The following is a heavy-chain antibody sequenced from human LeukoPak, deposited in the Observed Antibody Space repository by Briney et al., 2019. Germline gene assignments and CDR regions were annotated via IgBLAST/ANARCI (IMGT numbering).Heavy chain of an antibody. V-gene: IGHV5-51*01. D-gene: IGHD4-17*01. CDR1: GYSFSNYW. CDR3: ARRTNDNGDYRGSFGY. Sequence: GESLKISCKGSGYSFSNYWIGWVRQMPGKGLEWMGIIYPGDSDTRYSPSFEDQVTISVDKSITTVYLQWSSLKASDSAMYYCARRTNDNGDYRGSFGYWGQGTLVTVSS. CDR2: IYPGDSDT. J-gene: IGHJ4*02.